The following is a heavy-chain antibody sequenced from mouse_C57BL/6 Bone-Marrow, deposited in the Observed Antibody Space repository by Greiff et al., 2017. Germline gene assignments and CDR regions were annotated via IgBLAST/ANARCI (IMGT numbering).Heavy chain of an antibody. D-gene: IGHD2-5*01. CDR3: AREYDSKPSMDY. CDR1: GYTFTSYW. CDR2: IDPSDSYT. J-gene: IGHJ4*01. Sequence: QVQLKQPGAELVRPGTSVKLSCKASGYTFTSYWMHWVKQRPGQGLEWIGVIDPSDSYTNYNQKFKGKATLTVDTSSSTAYMQLSSLTSEDSAVYYCAREYDSKPSMDYWGQGTSVTVSS. V-gene: IGHV1-59*01.